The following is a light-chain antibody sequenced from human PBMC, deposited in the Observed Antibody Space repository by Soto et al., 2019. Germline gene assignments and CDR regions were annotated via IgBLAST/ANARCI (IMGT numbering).Light chain of an antibody. V-gene: IGKV3-15*01. J-gene: IGKJ3*01. CDR3: QQYNNWPPFT. Sequence: EIVMTQSPATLSVSPGERVTLSCRASQSVSSSLAWYQQKPGQAPRLLIYGASTRATGIPARFSGSGSGTECTLTISGLQSEDFAVYYCQQYNNWPPFTFGPGTKVDIK. CDR2: GAS. CDR1: QSVSSS.